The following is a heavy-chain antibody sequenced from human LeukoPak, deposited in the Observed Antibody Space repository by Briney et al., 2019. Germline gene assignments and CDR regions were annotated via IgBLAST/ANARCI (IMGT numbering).Heavy chain of an antibody. J-gene: IGHJ4*02. CDR3: ARWPIAAAPPLYYFDY. V-gene: IGHV3-21*01. Sequence: GGCLRLSCAASGFTFSSYNMNWVRQAPGKGLEWVSSISSSTSHIYYADSVTGRFTISRDNAKNSLYLQMNSLRAEDTAVYYCARWPIAAAPPLYYFDYWGQGTPVSVSS. CDR1: GFTFSSYN. CDR2: ISSSTSHI. D-gene: IGHD6-13*01.